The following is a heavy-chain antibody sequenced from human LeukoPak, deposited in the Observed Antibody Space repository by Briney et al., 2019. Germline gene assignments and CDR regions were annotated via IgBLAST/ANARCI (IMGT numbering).Heavy chain of an antibody. CDR2: IFISGST. J-gene: IGHJ6*03. V-gene: IGHV4-61*02. Sequence: TLSLTCTVSGDSITSGSYYWSWIRQPAGKGLDWIGRIFISGSTNYNPSLRSRITMSLHTSKNQFSLKLYSVTAADTAVYYCARGGSTLHSAGGHDIEFYYYYYMDVWGKGTTVTISS. D-gene: IGHD3-9*01. CDR1: GDSITSGSYY. CDR3: ARGGSTLHSAGGHDIEFYYYYYMDV.